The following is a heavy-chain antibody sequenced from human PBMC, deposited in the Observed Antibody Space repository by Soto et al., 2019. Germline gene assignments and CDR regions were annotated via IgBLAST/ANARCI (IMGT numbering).Heavy chain of an antibody. CDR1: GGSVSSGSYY. D-gene: IGHD3-16*01. Sequence: PSETLSLTCTVSGGSVSSGSYYWSWIRQPPGKGLEWIGYIYYSGSTNYNPSLKSRVTISVDTSKNQFSLKLSSVTAADTAVYYCARDSNTSWFDPWGQGTLVTVSS. J-gene: IGHJ5*02. CDR2: IYYSGST. V-gene: IGHV4-61*01. CDR3: ARDSNTSWFDP.